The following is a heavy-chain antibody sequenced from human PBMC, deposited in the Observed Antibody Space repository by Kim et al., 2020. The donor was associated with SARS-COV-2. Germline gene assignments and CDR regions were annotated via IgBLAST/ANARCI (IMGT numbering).Heavy chain of an antibody. CDR1: GYIFTSYA. CDR3: ARQSSLWFDP. Sequence: ASVKVSCKASGYIFTSYAMHWVRQAPGQRLEWMGWINAGNGNTKYSQKFQGRVTITRDTSASTVHVELSSLRSEDTAVYYCARQSSLWFDPWGQGTLAT. D-gene: IGHD3-10*01. V-gene: IGHV1-3*01. CDR2: INAGNGNT. J-gene: IGHJ5*02.